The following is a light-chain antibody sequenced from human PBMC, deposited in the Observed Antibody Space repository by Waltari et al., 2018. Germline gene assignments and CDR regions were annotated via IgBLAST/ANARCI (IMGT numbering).Light chain of an antibody. CDR2: KAS. CDR1: QSISDW. CDR3: QQYDGFWT. Sequence: DIQMTQSPSTLSAPVGDRVTITCRASQSISDWLAWYQQKPGKAPKLLIYKASSLQSGVPSRFSGSGSGTEFTLTISSLQPDDFATYYCQQYDGFWTFGQGTKVDIK. J-gene: IGKJ1*01. V-gene: IGKV1-5*03.